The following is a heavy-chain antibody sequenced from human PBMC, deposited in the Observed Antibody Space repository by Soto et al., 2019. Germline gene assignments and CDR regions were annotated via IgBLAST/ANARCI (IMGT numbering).Heavy chain of an antibody. Sequence: QVQLVQSGAEEKKPGASVKVSCKASGYTFTSYAIHWVRQAPGQRLEWMGWINAGNGNTKYSQKFQARVTITRDTSASTAYMEMSSLRSEDTAVYYCARGPYDGWTGTSLGYFDYWGQGTLVTVSS. J-gene: IGHJ4*02. CDR2: INAGNGNT. V-gene: IGHV1-3*05. D-gene: IGHD1-1*01. CDR3: ARGPYDGWTGTSLGYFDY. CDR1: GYTFTSYA.